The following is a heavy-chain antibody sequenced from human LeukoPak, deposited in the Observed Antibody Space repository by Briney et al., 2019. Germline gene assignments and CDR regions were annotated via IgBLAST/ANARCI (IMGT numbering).Heavy chain of an antibody. CDR2: IYYSGST. J-gene: IGHJ3*02. CDR3: ASRMDDAFDI. V-gene: IGHV4-39*01. D-gene: IGHD1-14*01. Sequence: SETLSLTCTVSGGSISSSSFYWGWIRQPPGKGLEWIGSIYYSGSTYYNPSLKSRVTISVDTSKNQFSLKLSSVTAADTAVYYCASRMDDAFDIWGQGTMVTVSS. CDR1: GGSISSSSFY.